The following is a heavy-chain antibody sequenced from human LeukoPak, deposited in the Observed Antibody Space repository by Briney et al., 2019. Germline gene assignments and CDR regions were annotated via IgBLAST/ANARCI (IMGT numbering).Heavy chain of an antibody. D-gene: IGHD3-9*01. CDR2: IIPILGIA. V-gene: IGHV1-69*04. J-gene: IGHJ4*02. Sequence: ASVKVSCKASGYTFTSYGISWVRQAPGQGLEWMGRIIPILGIANYAQKFQGRVTITADKSTSTAYMELSSLRSEDTAVYYCARAHHYDILTGYYPSDYWGQGTLVTVSS. CDR1: GYTFTSYG. CDR3: ARAHHYDILTGYYPSDY.